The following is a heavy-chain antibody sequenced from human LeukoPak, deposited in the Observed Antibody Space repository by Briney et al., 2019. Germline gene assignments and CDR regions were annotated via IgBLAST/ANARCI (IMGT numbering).Heavy chain of an antibody. J-gene: IGHJ4*02. V-gene: IGHV3-74*01. CDR1: GFTFSSYW. Sequence: GGSLRLSCAASGFTFSSYWMHWVRHVPGKGLVWVSRIKSDGSSRAYADSVKGRFTISRDNAKSTLYLQMNSLRAEDTAVYYCVRGFRGGPFDYWGQGTLVTVSS. CDR2: IKSDGSSR. D-gene: IGHD3-10*01. CDR3: VRGFRGGPFDY.